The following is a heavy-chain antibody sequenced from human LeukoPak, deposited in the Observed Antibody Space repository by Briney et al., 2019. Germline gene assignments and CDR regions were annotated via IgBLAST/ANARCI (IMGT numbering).Heavy chain of an antibody. V-gene: IGHV3-64*01. J-gene: IGHJ4*02. CDR2: ISSNGGST. Sequence: GGSLRLSCAASGFTFSSYAMHWVRQAPGKGLEYVSAISSNGGSTYYANSVKGRFTISRDNSKNTLYLQMGSLRAEDMAVYYCAREVDHSFDYWGQGTPVTVSS. CDR1: GFTFSSYA. CDR3: AREVDHSFDY.